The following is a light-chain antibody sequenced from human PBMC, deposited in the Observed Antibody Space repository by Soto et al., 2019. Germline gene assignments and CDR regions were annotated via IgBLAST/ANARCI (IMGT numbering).Light chain of an antibody. CDR2: KAS. CDR3: QQYNSYLLT. J-gene: IGKJ4*01. V-gene: IGKV1-5*03. Sequence: DIQMTQSPSTLSASVGDRVTITCRASQSIGRWLAWYQQKPGKAPKPLIYKASSLESGVPSRFSGSGSGTEFPLTISSLQPDDFATYYCQQYNSYLLTFGGGTKVEIK. CDR1: QSIGRW.